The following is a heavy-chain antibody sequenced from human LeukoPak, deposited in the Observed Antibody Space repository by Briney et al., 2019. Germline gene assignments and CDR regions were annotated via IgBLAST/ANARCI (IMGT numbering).Heavy chain of an antibody. CDR1: GSTFSTSI. D-gene: IGHD6-13*01. CDR3: EKEVIAAGGNFEY. Sequence: GGTLRLSCAASGSTFSTSIMHWVRQAPGKGLEWVAVISYDGNNKYYADSVKGRFTISRDNSKSTLYVQMNSLRAEDTAVYYCEKEVIAAGGNFEYWGQGTLVTVSS. CDR2: ISYDGNNK. J-gene: IGHJ4*02. V-gene: IGHV3-30*18.